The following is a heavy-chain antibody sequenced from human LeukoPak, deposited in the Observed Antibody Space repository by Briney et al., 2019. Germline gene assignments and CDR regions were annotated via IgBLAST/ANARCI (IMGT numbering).Heavy chain of an antibody. CDR3: ARELNTYGDY. Sequence: WASVKVSCKASGYTFTSYGISWVRQAPGQGLEWMGWISAYNGNTNYAQKLQGRVTMTRNTSISTAYMELSSLRSEDTAVYYCARELNTYGDYWGQGTLVTVSS. CDR1: GYTFTSYG. CDR2: ISAYNGNT. J-gene: IGHJ4*02. V-gene: IGHV1-18*01. D-gene: IGHD5-18*01.